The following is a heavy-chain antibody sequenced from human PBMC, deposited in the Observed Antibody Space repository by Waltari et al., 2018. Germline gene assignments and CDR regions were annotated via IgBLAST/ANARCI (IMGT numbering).Heavy chain of an antibody. D-gene: IGHD6-13*01. CDR2: TSYDGGNI. V-gene: IGHV3-30*15. Sequence: QVQLVESGGGVVLPGRSLSVSCSASGFSFSGFAMSWVRQAPGKGLEWVATTSYDGGNIKYADSVKGRFTISRDNSDNTLLLQMSGLTVKDTGVYYCARDRIAAAGTVGTMAYWGQGTLVIVSS. J-gene: IGHJ4*02. CDR3: ARDRIAAAGTVGTMAY. CDR1: GFSFSGFA.